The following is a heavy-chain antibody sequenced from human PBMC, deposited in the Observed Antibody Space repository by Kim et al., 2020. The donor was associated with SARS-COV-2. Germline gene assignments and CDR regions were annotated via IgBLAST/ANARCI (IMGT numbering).Heavy chain of an antibody. D-gene: IGHD3-10*01. CDR3: ARDGRDSGSYPYFDY. V-gene: IGHV3-74*01. J-gene: IGHJ4*02. CDR2: INSDESST. CDR1: GFTFSNYW. Sequence: GGSLRLSCAASGFTFSNYWMHWVRHAPGKGLVWVSHINSDESSTSYADSVKGRFTISRDNAKNTLYLQMNSLRAEDTAVYYCARDGRDSGSYPYFDYWGQGSLVTVSS.